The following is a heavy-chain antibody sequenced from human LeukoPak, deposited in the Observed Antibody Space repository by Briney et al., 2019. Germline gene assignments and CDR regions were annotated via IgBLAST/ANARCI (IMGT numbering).Heavy chain of an antibody. CDR3: ARAPKGGVVLTMDY. CDR2: INPNSGGT. Sequence: ASVKVSCKASGYTFTGYYMHWVRQAPGQGLEWMGWINPNSGGTNYAQKFQGRVTMTRDTSISTAYMELSRLRSDDTAVYYCARAPKGGVVLTMDYWGQGTLVTVSS. J-gene: IGHJ4*02. D-gene: IGHD3-22*01. V-gene: IGHV1-2*02. CDR1: GYTFTGYY.